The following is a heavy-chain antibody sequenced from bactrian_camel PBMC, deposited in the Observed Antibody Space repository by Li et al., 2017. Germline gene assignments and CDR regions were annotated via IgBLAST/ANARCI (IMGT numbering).Heavy chain of an antibody. D-gene: IGHD1*01. V-gene: IGHV3S40*01. CDR2: IYPGDGST. Sequence: DVQLVESGGGSVQAGGSLRLSCAASGFTSARYCMGWLRQVPGKEREGVAVIYPGDGSTSYADFVKGRFTISQDNAKNMVYLQMDSLKPEDTAMYYCAADPGAWRNCGPRRNFGYWGQGTQVTVS. CDR1: GFTSARYC. CDR3: AADPGAWRNCGPRRNFGY. J-gene: IGHJ6*01.